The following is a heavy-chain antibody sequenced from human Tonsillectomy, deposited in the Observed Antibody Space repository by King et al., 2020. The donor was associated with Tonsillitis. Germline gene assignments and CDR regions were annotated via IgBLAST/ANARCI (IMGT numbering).Heavy chain of an antibody. Sequence: VQLVESGGGLVQPGGSLRLSCAVSGFTFRRYWMSWVRQAPGKGLEWVANIKEDGSDKHYVDSVKGRFTISRDNAKNSLFLQMNSLRAEDTAVYYCAKEWGRSGSGYWGQGTLVTVSS. CDR2: IKEDGSDK. CDR3: AKEWGRSGSGY. CDR1: GFTFRRYW. D-gene: IGHD3-10*01. J-gene: IGHJ4*02. V-gene: IGHV3-7*01.